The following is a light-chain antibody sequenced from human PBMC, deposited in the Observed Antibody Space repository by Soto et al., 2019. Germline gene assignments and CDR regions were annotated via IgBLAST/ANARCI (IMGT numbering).Light chain of an antibody. V-gene: IGKV4-1*01. Sequence: DIVLTQSPDSLAVSLGERATINCKSSQSVLSSSNNKNYLTWYQQKLGQPPRLLIYWASTRESGVPDRFSGSGSGAVFTLTINSLQAEDVAVYYCQQYYSTPWTFGQGTKVEIK. CDR2: WAS. CDR3: QQYYSTPWT. J-gene: IGKJ1*01. CDR1: QSVLSSSNNKNY.